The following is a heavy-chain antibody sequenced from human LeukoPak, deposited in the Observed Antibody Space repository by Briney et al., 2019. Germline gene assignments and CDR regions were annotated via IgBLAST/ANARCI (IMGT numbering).Heavy chain of an antibody. CDR3: ARGAWNYDILTGYSHDAFDI. CDR2: ISSSSTYI. CDR1: GFTFSSYT. D-gene: IGHD3-9*01. V-gene: IGHV3-21*01. J-gene: IGHJ3*02. Sequence: GGSLRLSCAASGFTFSSYTMNWVRQAPGKGLEWVSSISSSSTYINYADSVKGRFTISRDNAKNSLYLQMNSLRAEDTAVYYCARGAWNYDILTGYSHDAFDIWGQGTMVTVSS.